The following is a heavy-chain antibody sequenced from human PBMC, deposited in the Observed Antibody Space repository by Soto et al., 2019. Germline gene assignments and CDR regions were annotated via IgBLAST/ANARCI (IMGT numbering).Heavy chain of an antibody. V-gene: IGHV3-23*01. CDR3: AAPPLIITGTDYYYGMDV. CDR1: GFTFSSYA. D-gene: IGHD1-20*01. Sequence: EVQLLESGGGLVQPGGSLRLSCAASGFTFSSYAMSWVRQAPGKGLEWVSAISGSGGSTYYAGSVKGRFTISRDNSKNTLYLQMNSLRAEDTALYYCAAPPLIITGTDYYYGMDVWGQGTTVTVSS. J-gene: IGHJ6*02. CDR2: ISGSGGST.